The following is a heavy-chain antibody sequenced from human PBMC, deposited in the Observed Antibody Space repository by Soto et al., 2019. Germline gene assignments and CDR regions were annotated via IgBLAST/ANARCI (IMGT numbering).Heavy chain of an antibody. Sequence: EVQLVESGGDLVQPGGSLRLSCVVSGFSFSSYWMHWVRQAPGKGLMWVSRINNDGSDTNYADFVKGRFTISRDNARKTPDREMDSLSVEATAAYDCVVGPLSISRTPAAMLYWGQGTLGTVSS. CDR1: GFSFSSYW. CDR3: VVGPLSISRTPAAMLY. J-gene: IGHJ4*02. CDR2: INNDGSDT. V-gene: IGHV3-74*01. D-gene: IGHD2-2*01.